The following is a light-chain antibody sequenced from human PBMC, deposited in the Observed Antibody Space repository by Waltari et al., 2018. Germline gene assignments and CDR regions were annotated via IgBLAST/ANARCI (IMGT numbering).Light chain of an antibody. CDR2: RNN. CDR3: ATWDDSLSGWV. J-gene: IGLJ3*02. Sequence: QSVLTQLPSASGTPGQGVTISCSGSSPNIGDNYVYWYQQFPGTSPKLLNHRNNRRPSGVPDRLSGSKSGTSAFLVISGLRSEDEADYHCATWDDSLSGWVFGGGTKVTVL. V-gene: IGLV1-47*01. CDR1: SPNIGDNY.